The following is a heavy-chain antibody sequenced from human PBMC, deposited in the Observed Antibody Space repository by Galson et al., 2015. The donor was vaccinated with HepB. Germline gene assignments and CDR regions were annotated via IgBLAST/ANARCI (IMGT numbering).Heavy chain of an antibody. CDR1: GYTFTTYG. V-gene: IGHV1-18*01. CDR3: ARADVHCSGGNCYSSLSDF. J-gene: IGHJ4*02. CDR2: ISAYNGNT. Sequence: SVKVSCKASGYTFTTYGISWVRQAPGQGLEWMGWISAYNGNTNYAQKLQGRVTMTTDTSTSTAYMELRSLRSDDTAVFYCARADVHCSGGNCYSSLSDFWGQGTLVTVSS. D-gene: IGHD2-15*01.